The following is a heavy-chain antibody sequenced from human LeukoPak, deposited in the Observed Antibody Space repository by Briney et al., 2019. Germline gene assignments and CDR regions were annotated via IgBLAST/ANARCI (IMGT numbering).Heavy chain of an antibody. CDR3: AKGGLRYFDY. D-gene: IGHD3-9*01. CDR2: ITSGANT. J-gene: IGHJ4*02. CDR1: GFTFSSYA. Sequence: PGGSLRLSCAASGFTFSSYAMSWVRQAPGKGLEWVSAITSGANTYYADSVKGRFTISRDNSKNTLYLQMNSLRAEDTAVYYCAKGGLRYFDYWGQGTLVTVSS. V-gene: IGHV3-23*01.